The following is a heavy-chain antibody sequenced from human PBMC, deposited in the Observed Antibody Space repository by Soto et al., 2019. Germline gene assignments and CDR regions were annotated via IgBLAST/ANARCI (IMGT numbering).Heavy chain of an antibody. CDR2: ISAYNGNT. Sequence: QVQLVQSGTEVKKPGASVKVSCKASGYIFTNYDVTWVRQAPGKGLEWMGWISAYNGNTNYTQKFQGRVTMTTDTSTSTAYMELRSLRSDDTAMYYCARGWELGNSMRHPFDYWGQGTLVTVSS. CDR1: GYIFTNYD. D-gene: IGHD1-7*01. CDR3: ARGWELGNSMRHPFDY. V-gene: IGHV1-18*01. J-gene: IGHJ4*02.